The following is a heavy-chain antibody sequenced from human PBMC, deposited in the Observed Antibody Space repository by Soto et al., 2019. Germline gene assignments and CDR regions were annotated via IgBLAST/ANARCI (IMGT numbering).Heavy chain of an antibody. D-gene: IGHD2-15*01. J-gene: IGHJ2*01. CDR2: IYYSGST. CDR3: ARLWGFGYGGNVNWYFDL. Sequence: QLQLQESGPGLVKPSETLSLTCTVSGGSISSSSYYWGWIRQPPGKGLEWIGSIYYSGSTYYNPSLKSRVTISVDTSKNQFALKLSSVTAADTAVYYCARLWGFGYGGNVNWYFDLWGRGTLVTVSS. V-gene: IGHV4-39*01. CDR1: GGSISSSSYY.